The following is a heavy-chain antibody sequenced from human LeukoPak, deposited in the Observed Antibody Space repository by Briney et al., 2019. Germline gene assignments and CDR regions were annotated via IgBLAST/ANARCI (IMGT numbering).Heavy chain of an antibody. CDR2: IYPGDSDT. V-gene: IGHV5-51*01. D-gene: IGHD6-19*01. Sequence: GESLKISCKGSGYSFTSYWIGWVRQMPGKGLEWMGIIYPGDSDTRYSPSFQGQVTISADKSISTAYLQWSSLKASDTAMYYCARLRWEYSSGWYELDYWGQGTLVTVSS. CDR3: ARLRWEYSSGWYELDY. CDR1: GYSFTSYW. J-gene: IGHJ4*02.